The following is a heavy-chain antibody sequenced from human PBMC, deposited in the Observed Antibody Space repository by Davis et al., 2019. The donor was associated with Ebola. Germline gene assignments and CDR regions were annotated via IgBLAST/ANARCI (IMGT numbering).Heavy chain of an antibody. CDR1: GGTFSSYA. Sequence: ASVKVSCKASGGTFSSYAISWVRQAPGQGLEWMGWINPNSGGTNYAQKFQGRVTMTRDTSISTAYMELSRLRSDDTAVYYCATGGWELHSALDYWGQGTLVTVSS. J-gene: IGHJ4*02. V-gene: IGHV1-2*02. D-gene: IGHD1-26*01. CDR3: ATGGWELHSALDY. CDR2: INPNSGGT.